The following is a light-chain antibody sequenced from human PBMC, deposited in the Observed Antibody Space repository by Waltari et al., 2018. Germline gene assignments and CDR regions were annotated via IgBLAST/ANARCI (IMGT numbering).Light chain of an antibody. CDR1: SSAIGTYNY. CDR2: DVI. V-gene: IGLV2-11*01. CDR3: CSYAGSYTL. Sequence: QSALTQPRSVSGSPGQSVTISCTGTSSAIGTYNYVSWYQQHPGKAPKLMIYDVIKQPSGVPDRFSGSKSGNTASLTISGLQAEDEADYYCCSYAGSYTLFGGGTKLTVL. J-gene: IGLJ2*01.